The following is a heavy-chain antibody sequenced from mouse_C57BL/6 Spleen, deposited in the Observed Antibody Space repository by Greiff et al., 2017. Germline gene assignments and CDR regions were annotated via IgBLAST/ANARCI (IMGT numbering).Heavy chain of an antibody. D-gene: IGHD3-2*02. J-gene: IGHJ3*01. V-gene: IGHV1-81*01. CDR3: AREVDSSGYWFAY. CDR1: GYTFTSYG. CDR2: IYPRSGNT. Sequence: QVQLQQSGAELARPGASVKLSCKASGYTFTSYGISWVKQSTGQGLEWIGEIYPRSGNTYYNEKFKGKATLTADKSSSTAYMELRSLTSEDSAVYFGAREVDSSGYWFAYWGQGTLVTVSA.